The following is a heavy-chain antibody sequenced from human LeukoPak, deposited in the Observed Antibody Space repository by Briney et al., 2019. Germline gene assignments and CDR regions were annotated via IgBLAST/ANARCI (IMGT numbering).Heavy chain of an antibody. CDR3: AREFGPTTVVTHYYFDY. J-gene: IGHJ4*02. CDR2: IIPIFGTA. D-gene: IGHD4-23*01. V-gene: IGHV1-69*06. CDR1: GGTFSSYA. Sequence: GASVKVSCKASGGTFSSYATSWVRQAPGQGLEWMGGIIPIFGTANYAQKFQGRVTITADKSTSTAYMELSSLRSEDTAVYYCAREFGPTTVVTHYYFDYWGQGTLVTVSS.